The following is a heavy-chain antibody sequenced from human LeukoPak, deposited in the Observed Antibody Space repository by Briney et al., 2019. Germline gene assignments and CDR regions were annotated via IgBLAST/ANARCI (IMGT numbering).Heavy chain of an antibody. D-gene: IGHD4-17*01. J-gene: IGHJ3*02. CDR3: ARAYGDYVGNDAFDI. V-gene: IGHV4-59*01. Sequence: RPSETLSLTCTVSGGSISSYYWSWIRQPPGKGLEWIGYIYYSGSTNYNPSLKSRVTISVDTSKNQFSLKLSSVTAADTAVYYCARAYGDYVGNDAFDIWGQGTMVTVSS. CDR1: GGSISSYY. CDR2: IYYSGST.